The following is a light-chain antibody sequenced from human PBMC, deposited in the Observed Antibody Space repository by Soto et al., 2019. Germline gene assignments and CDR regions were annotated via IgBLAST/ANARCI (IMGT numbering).Light chain of an antibody. Sequence: QSALTQPPSVSGAPGQRVTISCTGSSSNFGAGYDVHWYQQLPGTAPKLLIYGNSNRPSGVPDRFSGSKSGTSASLAITGLQAEDEADYYCQSYDSSLSGYVFGTGTKVPV. V-gene: IGLV1-40*01. CDR1: SSNFGAGYD. J-gene: IGLJ1*01. CDR3: QSYDSSLSGYV. CDR2: GNS.